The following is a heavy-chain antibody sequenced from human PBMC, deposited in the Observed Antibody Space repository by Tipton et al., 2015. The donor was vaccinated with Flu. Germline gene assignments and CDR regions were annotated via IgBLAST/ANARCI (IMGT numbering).Heavy chain of an antibody. CDR1: GVSMASDSYF. Sequence: LRLSCTVSGVSMASDSYFWGWIRQSPGKRLEWIETMYHNGGTYFNPSLKSRVSLTLDTSKNQFSLKLKSVTAADTAVYYCARVGLLKVFGLLIPNHFDPWGQGALVTVSS. CDR3: ARVGLLKVFGLLIPNHFDP. CDR2: MYHNGGT. V-gene: IGHV4-39*07. J-gene: IGHJ5*02. D-gene: IGHD3/OR15-3a*01.